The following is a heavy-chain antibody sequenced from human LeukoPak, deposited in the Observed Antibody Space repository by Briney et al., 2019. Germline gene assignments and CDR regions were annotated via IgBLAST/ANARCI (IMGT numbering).Heavy chain of an antibody. J-gene: IGHJ4*02. CDR1: GFTLSSYA. Sequence: GGSLRLSCTASGFTLSSYAMSWVRQAPGEGLEWVSTISGSADNTNYAEAVKGRFTISRDNTKNTMYLQMNSLRAEDAAVYYCAKQGFGCWGQGTLVTVSS. CDR3: AKQGFGC. CDR2: ISGSADNT. V-gene: IGHV3-23*01.